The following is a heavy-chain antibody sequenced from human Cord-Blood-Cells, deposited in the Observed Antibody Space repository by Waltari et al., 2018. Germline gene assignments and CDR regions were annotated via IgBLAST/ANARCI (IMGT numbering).Heavy chain of an antibody. V-gene: IGHV4-4*07. J-gene: IGHJ5*02. CDR1: GGSISSYY. CDR2: IYTSGST. CDR3: ARERIVGATGWFDP. Sequence: QVQLQESGPGLVKPSETLSLTCPVSGGSISSYYWRWIRRPAGEGLEWIGRIYTSGSTNYNPSLKSRVTMSVDTSKNQFSLKLSSVTAADTAVYYCARERIVGATGWFDPWGQGTLVTVSS. D-gene: IGHD1-26*01.